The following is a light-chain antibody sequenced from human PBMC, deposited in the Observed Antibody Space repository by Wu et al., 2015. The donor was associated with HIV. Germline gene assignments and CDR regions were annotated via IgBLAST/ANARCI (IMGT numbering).Light chain of an antibody. CDR3: QHRSNWPPGS. CDR2: DAS. J-gene: IGKJ2*04. V-gene: IGKV3-11*01. CDR1: QSVGTS. Sequence: VLTQSPATLSLSPGERATLSCWASQSVGTSLAWYQQRPGQAPRLLIYDASNRATGIPARFRGSGSGTDFILTISSLEPEDFAVYYCQHRSNWPPGSFGQGTKVEIK.